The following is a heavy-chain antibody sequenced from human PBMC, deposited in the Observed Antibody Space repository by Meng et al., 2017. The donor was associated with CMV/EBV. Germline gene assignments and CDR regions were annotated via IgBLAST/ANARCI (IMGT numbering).Heavy chain of an antibody. CDR3: AREMPIAAAGCFDY. D-gene: IGHD6-13*01. V-gene: IGHV4-4*07. Sequence: SGPGVVKPSTALSPTCTFSGGSISNYYWSWIRQPAGKGLEWIGRIYPSGSTNYNSSLKSRVTMSVDTSKNQFSLKLSSVTAADTAVYYCAREMPIAAAGCFDYWGQGTLVTVSS. CDR1: GGSISNYY. CDR2: IYPSGST. J-gene: IGHJ4*02.